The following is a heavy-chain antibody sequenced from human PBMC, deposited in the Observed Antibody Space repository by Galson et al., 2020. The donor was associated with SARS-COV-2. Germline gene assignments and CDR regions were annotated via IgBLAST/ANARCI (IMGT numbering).Heavy chain of an antibody. CDR3: AGGPKVLWFREPVPRGEDGMDV. CDR1: GGSFSGYY. CDR2: INHSGST. J-gene: IGHJ6*02. V-gene: IGHV4-34*01. Sequence: SETLSLTCAVYGGSFSGYYWSWIRQPPGKGLEWIGEINHSGSTNYNPSLKSRVTISVDTSKNQFSLKLSSVTAADTAGYYCAGGPKVLWFREPVPRGEDGMDVWGQGTTVTVSS. D-gene: IGHD3-10*01.